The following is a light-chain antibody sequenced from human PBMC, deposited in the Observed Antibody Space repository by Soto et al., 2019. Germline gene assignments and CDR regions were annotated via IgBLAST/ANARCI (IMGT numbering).Light chain of an antibody. J-gene: IGKJ5*01. V-gene: IGKV1-39*01. CDR3: QQSYST. CDR2: AAS. CDR1: QSISSY. Sequence: DIQMTQSPSSLSASVGDRVTITCRASQSISSYLNWYQQKPGKAPKLLIYAASSLQSGVPSRFSGSGSGTYFTLTISSLQPEDFATYYCQQSYSTFGQGTRLEIK.